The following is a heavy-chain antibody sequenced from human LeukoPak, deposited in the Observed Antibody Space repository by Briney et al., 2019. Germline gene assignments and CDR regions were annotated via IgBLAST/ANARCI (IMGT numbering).Heavy chain of an antibody. D-gene: IGHD2-15*01. Sequence: GGSLRLSCAASGFTFSSYWMSWVRQAPGKGLEWVANIKQDGSEKYYVDSVKGRFTISRDNAKNSLFLQMNSLRAEDTAVYYCAREPYCSGGSCYVSWFDPWGQGTLVTVSS. CDR1: GFTFSSYW. J-gene: IGHJ5*02. CDR3: AREPYCSGGSCYVSWFDP. V-gene: IGHV3-7*01. CDR2: IKQDGSEK.